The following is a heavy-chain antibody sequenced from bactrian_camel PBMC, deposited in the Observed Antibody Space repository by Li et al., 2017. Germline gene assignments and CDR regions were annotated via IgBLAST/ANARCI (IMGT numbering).Heavy chain of an antibody. J-gene: IGHJ4*01. D-gene: IGHD4*01. CDR2: INVNGRT. CDR1: GDAYNGRC. V-gene: IGHV3S26*01. Sequence: HVQLVESGGGSVQTGGSLKISCVVSGDAYNGRCMSWFRQSPGKEREGVATINVNGRTRYAESVKGRFTNSKDKDHVKNTLFLEMTNLKADDTAMYYCTADTVKASLATIAQFAAYEGHGTQVTVS.